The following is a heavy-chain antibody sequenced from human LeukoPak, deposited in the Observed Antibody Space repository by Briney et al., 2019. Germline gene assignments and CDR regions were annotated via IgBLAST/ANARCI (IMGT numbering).Heavy chain of an antibody. CDR1: GDSICSYY. Sequence: PSETPPLTSTVSGDSICSYYWSWIPRPPGRGLEGIGDIYYSETANYNPSLKSRVTISVDTSKNQFSLKLTSVTAADTAVYYCARVYYSSSYDYWYFDLWAVAPWSLSPQ. CDR3: ARVYYSSSYDYWYFDL. J-gene: IGHJ2*01. CDR2: IYYSETA. V-gene: IGHV4-59*01. D-gene: IGHD6-13*01.